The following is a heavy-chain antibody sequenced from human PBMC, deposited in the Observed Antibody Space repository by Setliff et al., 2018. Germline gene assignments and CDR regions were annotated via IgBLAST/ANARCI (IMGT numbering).Heavy chain of an antibody. Sequence: ASVKVSCKASGYTFTNYAIHWVRQAPGQRLEWMGWINAGNGDTKYSQDFQGRVTITRDTSASTAYMDLSSLRSDDMAVYYCARGRPTANPYYYYYMDVWGTGTTVTVSS. V-gene: IGHV1-3*03. D-gene: IGHD4-4*01. CDR3: ARGRPTANPYYYYYMDV. CDR2: INAGNGDT. CDR1: GYTFTNYA. J-gene: IGHJ6*03.